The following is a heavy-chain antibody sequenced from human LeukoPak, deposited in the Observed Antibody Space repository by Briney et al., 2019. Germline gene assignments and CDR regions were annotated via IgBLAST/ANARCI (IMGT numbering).Heavy chain of an antibody. Sequence: GRSLRLLYASSGFTFGSCFKQCVRQAPGKGLEWVAVIWYDGSNKYYADSVKGRFTISRDNSKNTLYLQMNSLRAEDTAVYYCGRAAMGIAGAGTLFWGQGTLVTVSS. CDR2: IWYDGSNK. CDR1: GFTFGSCF. V-gene: IGHV3-33*01. D-gene: IGHD6-13*01. CDR3: GRAAMGIAGAGTLF. J-gene: IGHJ4*02.